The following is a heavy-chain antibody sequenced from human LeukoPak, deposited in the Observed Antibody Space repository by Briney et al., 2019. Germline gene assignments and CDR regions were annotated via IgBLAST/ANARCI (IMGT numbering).Heavy chain of an antibody. Sequence: GGSLRLSCAASGFTFSSYAMSWVRQAPGKGLEWVSAISGSGGRTYYADSVKGRFTISRDNSKNTLYLQMNSLRAEDTAVYYCAKYNWNDGDFDYWGQGTLVTVSS. CDR3: AKYNWNDGDFDY. J-gene: IGHJ4*02. V-gene: IGHV3-23*01. D-gene: IGHD1-20*01. CDR2: ISGSGGRT. CDR1: GFTFSSYA.